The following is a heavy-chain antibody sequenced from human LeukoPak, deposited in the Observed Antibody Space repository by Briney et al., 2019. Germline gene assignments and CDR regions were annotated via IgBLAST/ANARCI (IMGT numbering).Heavy chain of an antibody. D-gene: IGHD2-2*01. J-gene: IGHJ4*02. V-gene: IGHV4-59*01. Sequence: PSETLSLTCTVSGGSISSYYWSWIRQPPGKGLEWIGSIYYSGSTNYNPSLKSRVTISVDTSKNQLSLKLSSVTAADTAVYYCARYCSSSSCYGRFDYWGQGTLVTVSS. CDR3: ARYCSSSSCYGRFDY. CDR2: IYYSGST. CDR1: GGSISSYY.